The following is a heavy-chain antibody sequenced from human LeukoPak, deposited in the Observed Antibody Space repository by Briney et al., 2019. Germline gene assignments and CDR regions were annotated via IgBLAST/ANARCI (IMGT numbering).Heavy chain of an antibody. CDR3: ATHSGYDFYFDY. CDR2: ISSTGGNT. Sequence: GGSLRLSCEVSEITFSNYDMSWVRQAPGKGLEWISGISSTGGNTYYADSVQGRFTVSRDNSKNTMHLQMNSLRADDTAVYYCATHSGYDFYFDYWGQGTVVTVSS. V-gene: IGHV3-23*01. J-gene: IGHJ4*02. D-gene: IGHD5-12*01. CDR1: EITFSNYD.